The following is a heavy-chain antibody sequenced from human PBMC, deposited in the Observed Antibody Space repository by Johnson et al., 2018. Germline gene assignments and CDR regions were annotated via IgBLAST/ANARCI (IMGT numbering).Heavy chain of an antibody. J-gene: IGHJ3*02. CDR1: GFTFSSRD. V-gene: IGHV3-23*01. CDR2: ITSSGRGT. Sequence: VQLQESGGDLVQPGGSLRLSCAASGFTFSSRDMTWARQSPGRGLEWVSTITSSGRGTYYADSVKGRFTLSRENSNNTLYLQMNSLRAADTAVYYCASRIFCSGGSCYYADAFDIWGQGTMVTVSS. D-gene: IGHD2-15*01. CDR3: ASRIFCSGGSCYYADAFDI.